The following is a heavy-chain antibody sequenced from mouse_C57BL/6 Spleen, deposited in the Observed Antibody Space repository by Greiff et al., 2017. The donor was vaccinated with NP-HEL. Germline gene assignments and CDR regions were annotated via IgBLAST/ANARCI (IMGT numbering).Heavy chain of an antibody. CDR3: TSSGDGLRRFAY. V-gene: IGHV1-15*01. Sequence: QVQLQQSGAELVRPGASVTLSCKASGYTFTDYEMHWVKQTPVHGLEWIGAIDPETGGTAYNQKFKGKAILTADKSSSTAYMELRSLTSEDSAVYYCTSSGDGLRRFAYWGQGTLVTVSA. D-gene: IGHD2-4*01. CDR1: GYTFTDYE. CDR2: IDPETGGT. J-gene: IGHJ3*01.